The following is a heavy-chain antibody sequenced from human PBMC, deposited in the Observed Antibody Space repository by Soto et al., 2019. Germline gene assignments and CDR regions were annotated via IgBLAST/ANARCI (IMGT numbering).Heavy chain of an antibody. CDR1: GGYISSGGYY. Sequence: SETLSLTCTVSGGYISSGGYYWSWIRQHPGKGLEWIGYIYYSGSTYYNPSLKSRVTISVDTSKNQFSLKLSSVTAADTAVYYCARADVTSVVVITSDAFDIWGQGTMVTVSS. D-gene: IGHD3-22*01. CDR2: IYYSGST. V-gene: IGHV4-31*03. CDR3: ARADVTSVVVITSDAFDI. J-gene: IGHJ3*02.